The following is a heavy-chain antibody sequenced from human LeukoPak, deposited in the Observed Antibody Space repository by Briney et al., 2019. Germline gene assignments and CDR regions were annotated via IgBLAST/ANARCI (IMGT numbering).Heavy chain of an antibody. CDR1: GGTISSSNW. J-gene: IGHJ5*02. CDR3: AREPSYPDYYGSGSPNWFDP. Sequence: PSGTLSLTCAVSGGTISSSNWWSWGRQPPGKGLEWIGEIYHSGSTNYNPSLKSRVTISVDKSKNQFSLKLSSVTAADTAVYYCAREPSYPDYYGSGSPNWFDPWGQGTLVTVSS. V-gene: IGHV4-4*02. CDR2: IYHSGST. D-gene: IGHD3-10*01.